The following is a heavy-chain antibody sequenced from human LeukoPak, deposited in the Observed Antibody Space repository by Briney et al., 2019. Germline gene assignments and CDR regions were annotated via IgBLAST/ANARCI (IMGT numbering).Heavy chain of an antibody. J-gene: IGHJ4*02. CDR1: GFTFSSYG. Sequence: PGGSLRVSRAATGFTFSSYGMHWVRQAPGKGLEWVAVISYDGSNKYYADSVKGRFTISRDNSKNTLYLQMNSLRAEDTAVYYCAKDLDIVVVPAVPDYWGQGTLVTVSS. CDR3: AKDLDIVVVPAVPDY. D-gene: IGHD2-2*03. V-gene: IGHV3-30*18. CDR2: ISYDGSNK.